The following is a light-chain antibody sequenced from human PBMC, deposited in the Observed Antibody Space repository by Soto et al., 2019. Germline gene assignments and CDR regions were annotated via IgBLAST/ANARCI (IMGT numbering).Light chain of an antibody. J-gene: IGLJ1*01. V-gene: IGLV2-14*01. CDR3: TSYTSINTYV. CDR1: SSDVGRYNY. CDR2: EVS. Sequence: QSVLTQPASVSGSPGQSTTISCTGTSSDVGRYNYVSWYQQHPGKAPKFMIYEVSNRPSGVSNRFSGSKSGNTASLTISGLQAEDEADYYCTSYTSINTYVFGTGTKVTVL.